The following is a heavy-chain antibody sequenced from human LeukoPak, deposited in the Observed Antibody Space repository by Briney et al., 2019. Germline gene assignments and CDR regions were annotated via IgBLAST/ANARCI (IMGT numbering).Heavy chain of an antibody. D-gene: IGHD3-22*01. J-gene: IGHJ4*02. CDR3: ARDKGDYHTSGSLFIF. V-gene: IGHV3-53*01. CDR1: GFTVSSNY. CDR2: IYNGGST. Sequence: GGSLRLSCAASGFTVSSNYMSWVRQAPGKGLEWVSVIYNGGSTYYADSVKGRFTISRDNSKNTLYLQMNSLRAEDTAVYYCARDKGDYHTSGSLFIFGGQGTPVTVSS.